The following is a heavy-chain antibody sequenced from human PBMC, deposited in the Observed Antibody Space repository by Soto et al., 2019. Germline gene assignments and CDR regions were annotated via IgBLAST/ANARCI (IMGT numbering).Heavy chain of an antibody. D-gene: IGHD2-21*02. V-gene: IGHV1-18*01. CDR2: ISAYNGNT. Sequence: QVQLVQSGAEVKKPGASVKVSCKASGYTFTSYGISWVRQAPGQGLEWMGWISAYNGNTNYAQKLQGRVTMTTDTSTSTAYMELRRLRSDDTAVYYCARVYCGGDCYPPDFDYWGQGTLVTVSS. CDR3: ARVYCGGDCYPPDFDY. CDR1: GYTFTSYG. J-gene: IGHJ4*02.